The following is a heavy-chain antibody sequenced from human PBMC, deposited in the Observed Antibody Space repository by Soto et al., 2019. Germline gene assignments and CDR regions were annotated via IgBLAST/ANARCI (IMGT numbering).Heavy chain of an antibody. Sequence: HPGGSLRLSCEASGFTVSSNYMSWVRQAPGKGLEWVSIIYSGGSTYYADSVKGRFTISRHTSKNTLYLQMNSLRAEDTAVYYCARLYFDGTYTHAFDIWGQGTMVTVSS. D-gene: IGHD3-22*01. CDR1: GFTVSSNY. CDR2: IYSGGST. V-gene: IGHV3-53*04. J-gene: IGHJ3*02. CDR3: ARLYFDGTYTHAFDI.